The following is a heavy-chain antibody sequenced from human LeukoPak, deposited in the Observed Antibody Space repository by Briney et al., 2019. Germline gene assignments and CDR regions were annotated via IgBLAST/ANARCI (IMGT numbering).Heavy chain of an antibody. D-gene: IGHD3-10*01. CDR3: ARDPYISGSSYFDY. CDR2: IYSGGST. V-gene: IGHV3-53*01. CDR1: GLTVSSNY. J-gene: IGHJ4*02. Sequence: PGGSLRLSCAVSGLTVSSNYMSWVRQAPGKGLEWVSAIYSGGSTFYADSVKGRFTISRDNSKNTLYLQMNSLRAEDTAVYYCARDPYISGSSYFDYWVQGTLVTVSS.